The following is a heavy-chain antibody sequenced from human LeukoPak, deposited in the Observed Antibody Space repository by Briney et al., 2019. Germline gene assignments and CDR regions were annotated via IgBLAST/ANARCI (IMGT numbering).Heavy chain of an antibody. CDR1: GFTFSSYG. Sequence: GRSLRLSCAASGFTFSSYGMHWVRQAPGKGLEWVAVIWYDGSNKYYADSVKGRFTISRDNSKNTLYLQMNSLRAEDTAVYYCARGEYYYDSSDYYRQFDYWGQGTLVTVSS. J-gene: IGHJ4*02. CDR2: IWYDGSNK. V-gene: IGHV3-33*01. CDR3: ARGEYYYDSSDYYRQFDY. D-gene: IGHD3-22*01.